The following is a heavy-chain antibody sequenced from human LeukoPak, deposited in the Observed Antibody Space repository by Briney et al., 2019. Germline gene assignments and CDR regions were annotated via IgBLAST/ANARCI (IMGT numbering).Heavy chain of an antibody. Sequence: PSETLSLTCTVSGGSISSGSYYWSWIRQPAGKGLEWIGRIYTSGSTNYNPSLKSRVTISVDTSKNQFSLKLSSVTAADTAVYYCAREVLTRTWIQLWWRSFDYWGQGTLVTVSS. V-gene: IGHV4-61*02. CDR1: GGSISSGSYY. J-gene: IGHJ4*02. D-gene: IGHD5-18*01. CDR2: IYTSGST. CDR3: AREVLTRTWIQLWWRSFDY.